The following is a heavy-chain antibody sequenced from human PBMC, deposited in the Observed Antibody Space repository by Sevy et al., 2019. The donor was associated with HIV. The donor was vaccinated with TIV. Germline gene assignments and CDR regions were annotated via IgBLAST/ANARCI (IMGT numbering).Heavy chain of an antibody. V-gene: IGHV3-15*01. CDR2: IQSKTYGGTT. CDR1: GFTFSNAW. D-gene: IGHD2-2*01. J-gene: IGHJ4*02. CDR3: SRVLGWAAHQQTYN. Sequence: EGSLRLSCAASGFTFSNAWMSWVRQAPGKALEWVGRIQSKTYGGTTDYAAPVKGRFTISRDDSKNTLYLQMNSLKTEDTAVYYCSRVLGWAAHQQTYNWGQGTLVTVSS.